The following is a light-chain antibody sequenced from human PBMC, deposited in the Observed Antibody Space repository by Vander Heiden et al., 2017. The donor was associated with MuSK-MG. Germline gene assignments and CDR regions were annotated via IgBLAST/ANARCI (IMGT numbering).Light chain of an antibody. V-gene: IGKV1-33*01. CDR2: DAS. CDR3: QQYGNLPMT. Sequence: DIQMTQSPSSLSASVADRVTITSQATQDISNYLNWYQQKPGKAPKLLIYDASNMETGVPERFSGSGSGTDFTFTISRLEPEDIATYYCQQYGNLPMTFGQGTRLEIK. J-gene: IGKJ5*01. CDR1: QDISNY.